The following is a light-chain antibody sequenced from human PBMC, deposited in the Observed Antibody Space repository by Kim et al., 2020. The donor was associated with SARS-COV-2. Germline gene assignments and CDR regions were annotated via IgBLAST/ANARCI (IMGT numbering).Light chain of an antibody. CDR1: QGISSY. J-gene: IGKJ3*01. CDR3: LQFNSYPLT. V-gene: IGKV1-9*01. Sequence: ASGGDRVTITGRASQGISSYLAWYQQKAGKAPKFLIYSASTLQSGVPSRFSGSGSGTDFTLTISSLQPEDFATYDCLQFNSYPLTFGPGTKVDIK. CDR2: SAS.